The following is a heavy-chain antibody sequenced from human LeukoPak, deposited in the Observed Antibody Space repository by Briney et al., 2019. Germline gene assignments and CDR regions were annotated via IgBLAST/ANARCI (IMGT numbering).Heavy chain of an antibody. CDR1: GASISTYY. Sequence: SETLSLTCTVSGASISTYYWSWIRQPPGKGLEWIGYLFFGGSTNYNPSLKSRVTISSDTSKNQLPLKLTSVTAADTAVYYCARAGGGWSFDYLGQGTLVTVSS. CDR2: LFFGGST. D-gene: IGHD6-19*01. V-gene: IGHV4-59*01. CDR3: ARAGGGWSFDY. J-gene: IGHJ4*02.